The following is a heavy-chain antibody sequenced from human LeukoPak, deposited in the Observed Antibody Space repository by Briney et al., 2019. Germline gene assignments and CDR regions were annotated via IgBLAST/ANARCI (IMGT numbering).Heavy chain of an antibody. CDR1: GGSISRGGYS. CDR3: ASTPSSYCSGGSCFLY. Sequence: SETLSLTCAVSGGSISRGGYSWSWIRQPPGKGPEWIGYIYHNGNTYYNPSLKSRVTISVDRSKNQFSLKLSSVTAADTAMYYCASTPSSYCSGGSCFLYWGHGTLVTVSS. CDR2: IYHNGNT. V-gene: IGHV4-30-2*01. J-gene: IGHJ4*01. D-gene: IGHD2-15*01.